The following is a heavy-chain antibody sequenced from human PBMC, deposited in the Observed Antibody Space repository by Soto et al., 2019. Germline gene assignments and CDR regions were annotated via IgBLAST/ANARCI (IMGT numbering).Heavy chain of an antibody. J-gene: IGHJ6*02. CDR3: ARVGYGDYLPYYYGMDV. Sequence: ASVKVSCKASGFTFTTYAMHWVRQAPGQRLEWMGWINTGNGNTKYSQNFQGRVTITRDTSANTAYMELSSLRSEDTAVYYCARVGYGDYLPYYYGMDVWGQGTTVTVSS. D-gene: IGHD4-17*01. CDR2: INTGNGNT. CDR1: GFTFTTYA. V-gene: IGHV1-3*04.